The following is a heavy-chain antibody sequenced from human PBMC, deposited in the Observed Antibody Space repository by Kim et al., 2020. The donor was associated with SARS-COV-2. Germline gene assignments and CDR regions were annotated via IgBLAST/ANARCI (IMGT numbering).Heavy chain of an antibody. D-gene: IGHD6-19*01. V-gene: IGHV1-18*01. CDR3: ARDPGIVVPNWLDP. J-gene: IGHJ5*02. Sequence: AQELQGRVTMTTDTSTSTAYMELRNLGSEDTAVYYCARDPGIVVPNWLDPWGQGTLVTVSS.